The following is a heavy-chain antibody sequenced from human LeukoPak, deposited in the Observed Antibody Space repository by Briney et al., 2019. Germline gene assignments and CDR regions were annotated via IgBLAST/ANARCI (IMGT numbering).Heavy chain of an antibody. Sequence: PGGSLRLSCAASGFTFDDYAMHWVRQAPGKGLEWVSGISWNSGSIGYADSVKGRFTISRDNAKNSLYLQMNSLRAEDTALCYCAKDLDSDYYYDSSGYDYWGQGTLVTVSS. D-gene: IGHD3-22*01. CDR1: GFTFDDYA. CDR3: AKDLDSDYYYDSSGYDY. V-gene: IGHV3-9*01. CDR2: ISWNSGSI. J-gene: IGHJ4*02.